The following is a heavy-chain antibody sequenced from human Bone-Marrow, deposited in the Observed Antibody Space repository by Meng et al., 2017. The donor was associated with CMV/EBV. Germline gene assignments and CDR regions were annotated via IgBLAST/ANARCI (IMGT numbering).Heavy chain of an antibody. CDR3: ARDLWVPAAIPNYYYYYGMDV. CDR2: INHSGST. J-gene: IGHJ6*02. CDR1: GGSFSGYN. V-gene: IGHV4-34*01. D-gene: IGHD2-2*02. Sequence: SETLSLTCAVYGGSFSGYNWSWIRQPPGKGLEWIGEINHSGSTNYNPSLKSRVTISVDTSKNQFSLKLSSVTAADTAVYYCARDLWVPAAIPNYYYYYGMDVWGQGPTVTVSS.